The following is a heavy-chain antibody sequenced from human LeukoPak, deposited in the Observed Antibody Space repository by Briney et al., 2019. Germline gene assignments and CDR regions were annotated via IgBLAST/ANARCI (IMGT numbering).Heavy chain of an antibody. CDR1: GFTFSSYS. Sequence: GGSLRLSCAASGFTFSSYSMNWVRQAPGKGLEWVSYISSSSSTIYYADSVKGRFTISRDNAKNSLYLQMNSPRAEDTAVYYCARDGRAFGGVIVMRYWGQGTLVTVSS. D-gene: IGHD3-16*02. V-gene: IGHV3-48*01. J-gene: IGHJ4*02. CDR2: ISSSSSTI. CDR3: ARDGRAFGGVIVMRY.